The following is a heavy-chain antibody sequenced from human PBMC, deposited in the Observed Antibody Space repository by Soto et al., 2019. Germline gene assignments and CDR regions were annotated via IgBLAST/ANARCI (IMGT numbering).Heavy chain of an antibody. J-gene: IGHJ6*02. CDR1: LFSLNNARMA. Sequence: XGPTLVNPTYPFTLPCTVSLFSLNNARMAVTWIRQPPGKALEWLAHIFSNDEKSYNTSLQSRLIIFKDTTKRQVVLIMTNMDPVDTGTYYCARLIVNDRYDYYYYGMDVWGQGTTVTVSS. CDR2: IFSNDEK. CDR3: ARLIVNDRYDYYYYGMDV. V-gene: IGHV2-26*01. D-gene: IGHD1-26*01.